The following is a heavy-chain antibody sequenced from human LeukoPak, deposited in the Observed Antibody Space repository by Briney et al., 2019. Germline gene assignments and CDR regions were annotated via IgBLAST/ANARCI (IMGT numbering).Heavy chain of an antibody. V-gene: IGHV4-39*01. Sequence: SETLSLTCSVSGVSISSSSYYWGWIRQPPGKGMEYVGSIHYSGSTYNNLSLKSRLTISVDTSKNQFSLKLSSVTAADTAVYYCARHDRSGYDSRGLFDYWGQGTLVTVSS. CDR1: GVSISSSSYY. CDR2: IHYSGST. D-gene: IGHD5-12*01. CDR3: ARHDRSGYDSRGLFDY. J-gene: IGHJ4*02.